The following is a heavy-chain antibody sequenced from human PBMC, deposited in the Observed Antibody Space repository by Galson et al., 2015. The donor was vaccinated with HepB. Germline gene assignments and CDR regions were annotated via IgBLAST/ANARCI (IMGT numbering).Heavy chain of an antibody. CDR3: ARDMVRGVIQSTNWFDP. V-gene: IGHV3-74*01. Sequence: SLRLSCAASGFTFSSYWMHWVRQAPGKGLVWVSRINSDGSSTSYADSVKGRFTISRDNAKNTLYLQMNSLRAEDTAVYYCARDMVRGVIQSTNWFDPWGQGTLVTVSS. D-gene: IGHD3-10*01. J-gene: IGHJ5*02. CDR1: GFTFSSYW. CDR2: INSDGSST.